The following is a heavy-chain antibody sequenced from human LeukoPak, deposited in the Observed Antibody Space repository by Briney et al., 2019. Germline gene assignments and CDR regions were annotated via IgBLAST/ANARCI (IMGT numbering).Heavy chain of an antibody. D-gene: IGHD1-26*01. Sequence: ASVKVSCKAPGDTFRTYYMHWVRQAPGQGLEWMGIINPSGGGTRYAQKFPGRVTMTRDMSTSTVYMEMSSLRSEDTAVYYCAKDASLGRGSYPDFWGQGTLVTVSS. CDR1: GDTFRTYY. CDR3: AKDASLGRGSYPDF. V-gene: IGHV1-46*01. J-gene: IGHJ4*02. CDR2: INPSGGGT.